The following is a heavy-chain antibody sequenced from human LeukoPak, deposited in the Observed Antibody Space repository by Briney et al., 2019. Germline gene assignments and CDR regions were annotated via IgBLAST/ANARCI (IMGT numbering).Heavy chain of an antibody. CDR2: IWYDGSNK. CDR1: GFTFSSHG. D-gene: IGHD3-9*01. Sequence: PGRSLRLSCAASGFTFSSHGMHWVRQAPGKGLEWVAVIWYDGSNKYYADSVKGRFTISRDNSKNTLYLQMNSLRAEDTAVYYCAKDHDRGVDYWGQGTLVTVSS. V-gene: IGHV3-33*06. CDR3: AKDHDRGVDY. J-gene: IGHJ4*02.